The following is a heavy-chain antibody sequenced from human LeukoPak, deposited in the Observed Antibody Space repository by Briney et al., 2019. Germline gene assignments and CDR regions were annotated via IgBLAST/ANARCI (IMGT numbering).Heavy chain of an antibody. D-gene: IGHD3-3*01. CDR3: ARIEDYDFWSGYYTGGFDY. CDR2: IYYSGST. J-gene: IGHJ4*02. CDR1: GGSISSGGYY. Sequence: PSETLSLTCFVSGGSISSGGYYWSWIREVSGKGLEWIGYIYYSGSTYYNPSLKSRVTISVDTSKNQFSLKLNSVTAADTAVYYCARIEDYDFWSGYYTGGFDYWGQGTLVTVSS. V-gene: IGHV4-31*03.